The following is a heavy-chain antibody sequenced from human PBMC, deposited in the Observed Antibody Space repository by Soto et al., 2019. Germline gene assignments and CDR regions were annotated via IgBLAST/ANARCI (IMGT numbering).Heavy chain of an antibody. J-gene: IGHJ5*02. CDR2: ISAYNGNT. CDR1: GYTFTSYG. Sequence: ASVKVSCKASGYTFTSYGISWVRQAPGQGLEWMGWISAYNGNTNYTQKLQGRVTMTTDTSTSTAYMELRSLRSDDTAVYYCARVWAFGNWFDPWGQGTLVTVSS. CDR3: ARVWAFGNWFDP. V-gene: IGHV1-18*01. D-gene: IGHD3-10*01.